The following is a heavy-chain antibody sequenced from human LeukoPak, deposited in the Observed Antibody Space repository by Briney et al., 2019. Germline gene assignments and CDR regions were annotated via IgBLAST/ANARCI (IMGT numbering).Heavy chain of an antibody. J-gene: IGHJ4*02. V-gene: IGHV3-23*01. CDR1: GFTFSSYT. D-gene: IGHD6-13*01. CDR3: ARGPSSNWSGLDF. Sequence: GGSLRLSCTASGFTFSSYTMSWVRQAPGKGLKWVSTISTGGGNTYYADSVQGRFTVSRDDSKNTLYLQMNGLRAEDTAVYYCARGPSSNWSGLDFWGQGTLLTVSS. CDR2: ISTGGGNT.